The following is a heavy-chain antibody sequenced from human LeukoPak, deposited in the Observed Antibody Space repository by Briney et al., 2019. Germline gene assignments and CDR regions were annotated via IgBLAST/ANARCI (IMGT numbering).Heavy chain of an antibody. CDR2: ISGSGGST. J-gene: IGHJ6*03. CDR3: AKDLSQGYYYYYYMDV. V-gene: IGHV3-23*01. Sequence: GGSLRLSCAASGFTFSSYGMSWVRQAPGKGLEWVSAISGSGGSTYYADSVKGRFTISRDNSKNTLYLQMNSLRAEDTAVYYCAKDLSQGYYYYYYMDVWGKGITVTISS. CDR1: GFTFSSYG.